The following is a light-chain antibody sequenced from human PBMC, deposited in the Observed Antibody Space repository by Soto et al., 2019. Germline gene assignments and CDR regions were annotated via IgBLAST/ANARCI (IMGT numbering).Light chain of an antibody. CDR1: QSVSSN. Sequence: EIVMTQSPATLSVSPGERATLSCRASQSVSSNLAWYQHKPGQAPRLLFYGASTRATGIPARFSGSGSGTEFTLTISGMQSEDFAVYYCQQYNNWPPKYTFGQGTKLEIK. V-gene: IGKV3-15*01. CDR3: QQYNNWPPKYT. CDR2: GAS. J-gene: IGKJ2*01.